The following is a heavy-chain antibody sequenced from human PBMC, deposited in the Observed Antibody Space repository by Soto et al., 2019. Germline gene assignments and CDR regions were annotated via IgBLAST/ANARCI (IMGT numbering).Heavy chain of an antibody. CDR2: IYYSGST. Sequence: QVQLQESGPGLVKPSETLSLTCTVSGGSVSSGSYYWGWIRQPPGKGLEWIGYIYYSGSTNYNPSLKSRVTISVDTSKNQFSLKLSSVTAADTAVYYCARLPGYRNYYYGMDVWGQGTTVTVSS. D-gene: IGHD3-9*01. J-gene: IGHJ6*02. CDR1: GGSVSSGSYY. V-gene: IGHV4-61*01. CDR3: ARLPGYRNYYYGMDV.